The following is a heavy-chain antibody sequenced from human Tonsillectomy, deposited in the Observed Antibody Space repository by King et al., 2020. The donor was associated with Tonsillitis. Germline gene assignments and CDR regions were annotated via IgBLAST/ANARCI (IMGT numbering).Heavy chain of an antibody. CDR3: ARVRYLLGGSYYY. CDR1: GYTFTGYY. J-gene: IGHJ4*02. D-gene: IGHD1-26*01. V-gene: IGHV1-2*02. Sequence: QLVQSGAEVKKPGASVKVSCKASGYTFTGYYMHWVRQAPGQGLEWMGWINPNSGGTNYAQKFQGRVTMTRDTYISTAYMELSRLRSDDTAVYYCARVRYLLGGSYYYWGQGTLVTVSS. CDR2: INPNSGGT.